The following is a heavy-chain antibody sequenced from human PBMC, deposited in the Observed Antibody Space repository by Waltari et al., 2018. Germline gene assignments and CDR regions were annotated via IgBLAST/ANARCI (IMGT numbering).Heavy chain of an antibody. Sequence: EVQLVQSGAEVKKPEEALRISCAGSGSSFTSHWISWVRQMPGKGLEWVGRIDPSDSFRNYGPAFEGHVTISVDQSLRTAYLQWDSLKASDTAIYYCVRHRTTYPLEIDYWGQGTLVTVSS. V-gene: IGHV5-10-1*01. D-gene: IGHD2-2*01. CDR3: VRHRTTYPLEIDY. CDR1: GSSFTSHW. CDR2: IDPSDSFR. J-gene: IGHJ4*02.